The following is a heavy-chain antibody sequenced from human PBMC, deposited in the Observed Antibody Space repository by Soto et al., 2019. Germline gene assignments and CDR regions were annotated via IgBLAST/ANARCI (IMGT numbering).Heavy chain of an antibody. D-gene: IGHD4-17*01. CDR3: AREVSDDYGDNPYYFDY. CDR2: ISGSGGGK. Sequence: GGSLRLSCAASGFTFSNYAMSWVRQAPGKALERVSRISGSGGGKYYADSVKGRFTISRDNSKNTLYLQMNSLRAEDTAVYYCAREVSDDYGDNPYYFDYWGQGTLVTVSS. V-gene: IGHV3-23*01. CDR1: GFTFSNYA. J-gene: IGHJ4*02.